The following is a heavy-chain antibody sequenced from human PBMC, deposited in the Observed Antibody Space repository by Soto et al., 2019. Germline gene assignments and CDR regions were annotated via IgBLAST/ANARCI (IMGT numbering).Heavy chain of an antibody. CDR3: AREGDGYRENWYFDL. D-gene: IGHD5-12*01. CDR2: IIPIFGTA. CDR1: GGTFSSYA. J-gene: IGHJ2*01. V-gene: IGHV1-69*01. Sequence: QVQLVQSGAEVKKPGSSVKVSCKASGGTFSSYAISWVRQAPGQGLEWMGGIIPIFGTATYAQKFQGRVMITADESTSTADIERSSLRSEDTAVYYCAREGDGYRENWYFDLWGRGTLVTVSS.